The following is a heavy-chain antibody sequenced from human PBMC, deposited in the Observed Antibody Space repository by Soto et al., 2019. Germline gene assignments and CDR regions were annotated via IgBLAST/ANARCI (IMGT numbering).Heavy chain of an antibody. D-gene: IGHD3-3*01. V-gene: IGHV3-7*01. CDR2: IKQDGSEK. CDR3: ARVSRTYYDFWSGYSTSYYYYGMDV. J-gene: IGHJ6*02. Sequence: GGSLRLSCAASGFTFSSYWMSWVRQAPGKGLEWVANIKQDGSEKYYVDSVKGRFTISRDNAKNSLYLQMNSLRAEDTAVYYCARVSRTYYDFWSGYSTSYYYYGMDVWGQGTTVTVSS. CDR1: GFTFSSYW.